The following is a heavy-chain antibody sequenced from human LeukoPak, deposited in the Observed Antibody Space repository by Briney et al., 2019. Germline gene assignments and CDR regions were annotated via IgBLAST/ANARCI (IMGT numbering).Heavy chain of an antibody. D-gene: IGHD5-12*01. CDR1: GFTFSNYW. CDR3: ARGHSGYDFALDV. J-gene: IGHJ3*01. V-gene: IGHV3-7*01. CDR2: MNQHGSQT. Sequence: PGGSLRLSCAASGFTFSNYWMMWVRQAPGQGLEWVAKMNQHGSQTHYVDSVKGRFTISRDNAKSSLYVQMNSLRVKDTAVYYCARGHSGYDFALDVWGQGTVVTVSS.